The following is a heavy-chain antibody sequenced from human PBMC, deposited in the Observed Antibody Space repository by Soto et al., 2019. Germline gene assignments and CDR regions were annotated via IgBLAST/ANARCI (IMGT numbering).Heavy chain of an antibody. V-gene: IGHV1-18*01. CDR2: ISAYNGNT. D-gene: IGHD6-13*01. J-gene: IGHJ4*02. CDR1: GYTFTSYG. Sequence: ASVKVSCKASGYTFTSYGISRGRQAPGQGLEWMGWISAYNGNTNYAQKLQGRVTMTTDTSTSTAYMELRSLRSDDTAVYYCARDSPLSSSSSWLPSFDYWGQGTLVTVSS. CDR3: ARDSPLSSSSSWLPSFDY.